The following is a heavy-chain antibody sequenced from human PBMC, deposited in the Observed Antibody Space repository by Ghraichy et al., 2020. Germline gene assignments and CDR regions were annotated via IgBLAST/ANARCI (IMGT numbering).Heavy chain of an antibody. V-gene: IGHV3-23*01. CDR3: ATTTIFGVVTSYYGMDV. Sequence: GGSLRLSCAASGFTFSSYAMSWVRQAPGKGLEWVSAISGSGGSTYYADSVKGRFTISRDNSKNTLYLQMNSLRAEDTAVYYCATTTIFGVVTSYYGMDVWGQGTTVTVSS. CDR2: ISGSGGST. J-gene: IGHJ6*02. CDR1: GFTFSSYA. D-gene: IGHD3-3*01.